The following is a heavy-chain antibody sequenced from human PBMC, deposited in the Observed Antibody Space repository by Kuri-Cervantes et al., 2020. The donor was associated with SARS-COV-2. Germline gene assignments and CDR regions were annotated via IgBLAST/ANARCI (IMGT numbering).Heavy chain of an antibody. J-gene: IGHJ4*02. CDR1: GFSFSAYG. CDR2: ISWNSGSI. V-gene: IGHV3-9*01. D-gene: IGHD6-19*01. Sequence: SLKISCAASGFSFSAYGMYWVRQAPGKGLEWVSGISWNSGSIGYADSVKGRFTISRDNAKNSLYLQMNSLRAEDTALYYCARGDIAVDGALDYWGQGTLVTVSS. CDR3: ARGDIAVDGALDY.